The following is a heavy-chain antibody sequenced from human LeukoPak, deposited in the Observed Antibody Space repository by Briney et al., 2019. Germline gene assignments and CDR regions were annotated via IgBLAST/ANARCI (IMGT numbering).Heavy chain of an antibody. CDR3: WAGWDVGSFDY. D-gene: IGHD6-19*01. Sequence: SETLSLTCAVYGGSFSGYYWSWIRQPPGKGLEWIGEINHSGSTNYNPSLKSRVTISVDTSKNQFSLKLSSVTAADTAVYYCWAGWDVGSFDYWGQGTLVTVSS. V-gene: IGHV4-34*01. CDR1: GGSFSGYY. J-gene: IGHJ4*02. CDR2: INHSGST.